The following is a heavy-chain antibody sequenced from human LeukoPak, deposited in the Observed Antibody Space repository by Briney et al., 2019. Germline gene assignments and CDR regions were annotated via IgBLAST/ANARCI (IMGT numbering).Heavy chain of an antibody. Sequence: GSLRLSCAASGFTFSDYYMSWIRQAPGKGLEWIGSIYYSGSTYYNPSLKSRVTISVDTSKNQFSLKLSSVTAADTAVYYCARVGPTVTTLIDDYYYYYYMDVWGKGTTVTVSS. J-gene: IGHJ6*03. CDR3: ARVGPTVTTLIDDYYYYYYMDV. CDR2: IYYSGST. D-gene: IGHD4-17*01. CDR1: GFTFSDYY. V-gene: IGHV4-38-2*01.